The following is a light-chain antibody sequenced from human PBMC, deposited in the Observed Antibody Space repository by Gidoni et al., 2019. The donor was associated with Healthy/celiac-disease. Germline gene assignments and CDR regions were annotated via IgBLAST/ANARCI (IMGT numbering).Light chain of an antibody. J-gene: IGKJ3*01. V-gene: IGKV3-20*01. CDR3: QQYGSSPPFT. CDR2: GAS. CDR1: QSVSSSY. Sequence: EIVLTQSPGTLSLSPGERATLSCRASQSVSSSYLAWYKQTPGQAPRLLIYGASSRATGTPDRFSGSGSGTDFTLTISRLEPEDFAVYYCQQYGSSPPFTCXPXTKVDIK.